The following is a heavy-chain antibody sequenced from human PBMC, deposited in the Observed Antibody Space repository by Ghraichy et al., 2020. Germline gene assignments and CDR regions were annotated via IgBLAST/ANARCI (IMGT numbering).Heavy chain of an antibody. Sequence: LSLTCAASGFTFTSYWMTWVRQAPGKGLEWVANINQDGSQTHYVDSVRGRFTISRDNAKNSMSLQMNSLRAEDTAFYYCARHNGGDDCWGQGTLVTVSS. CDR1: GFTFTSYW. CDR2: INQDGSQT. D-gene: IGHD4-23*01. CDR3: ARHNGGDDC. J-gene: IGHJ4*02. V-gene: IGHV3-7*01.